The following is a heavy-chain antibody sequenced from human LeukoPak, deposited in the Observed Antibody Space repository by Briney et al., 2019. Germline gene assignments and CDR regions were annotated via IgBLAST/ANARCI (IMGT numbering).Heavy chain of an antibody. CDR2: ISWNSGSI. V-gene: IGHV3-9*01. J-gene: IGHJ4*02. CDR1: GFTFDDYA. Sequence: PGRSLRLSCAASGFTFDDYAMHWVRQAPGKGLEWVSGISWNSGSIGYADSVEGRFTISRDNAKNSLYLQMNSLRAEDTALYYCAKGSYYYDSSGYYPYWGQGTLVTVSS. CDR3: AKGSYYYDSSGYYPY. D-gene: IGHD3-22*01.